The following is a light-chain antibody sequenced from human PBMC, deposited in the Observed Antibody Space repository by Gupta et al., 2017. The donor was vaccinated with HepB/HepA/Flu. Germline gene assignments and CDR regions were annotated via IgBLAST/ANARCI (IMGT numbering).Light chain of an antibody. J-gene: IGKJ4*01. CDR1: QNIINY. V-gene: IGKV3-11*01. CDR3: QQRSNWPLT. Sequence: EIVLTQSPVTLSLSPGERATLSCRASQNIINYLAWYQQKPGQAPRLLIYDASNRATGIPARFSGSGXGTXFTLTIXSLEPEDFAVYYCQQRSNWPLTFGXGTKVEIK. CDR2: DAS.